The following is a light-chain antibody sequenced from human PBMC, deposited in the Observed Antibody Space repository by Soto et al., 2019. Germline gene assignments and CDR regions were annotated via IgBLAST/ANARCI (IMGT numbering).Light chain of an antibody. CDR2: DAS. V-gene: IGKV3-11*01. CDR3: QQRSNWPRT. Sequence: ELVLTQSPATLSLSPGEGATLSCRASQSVGSYLAWYQQKPGQAPRLLIFDASNRATGIPARFSGSGSGTDFTLSISSLEPEDFAVYYCQQRSNWPRTFGQGTKVEIK. CDR1: QSVGSY. J-gene: IGKJ2*01.